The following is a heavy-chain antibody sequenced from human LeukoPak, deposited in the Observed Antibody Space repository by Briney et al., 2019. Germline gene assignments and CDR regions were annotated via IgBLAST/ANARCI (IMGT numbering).Heavy chain of an antibody. V-gene: IGHV3-23*01. CDR2: IGGRDGST. CDR1: GFTVSSYG. Sequence: PGGSLRLSCAASGFTVSSYGMSWVRQAPGKGLEWVSAIGGRDGSTYYADSVKGRFTISKDNSKNTLYVQMNSLRAEDTAVYYCAKGHYYGSGSLDYWGQGTLVTVSS. CDR3: AKGHYYGSGSLDY. D-gene: IGHD3-10*01. J-gene: IGHJ4*02.